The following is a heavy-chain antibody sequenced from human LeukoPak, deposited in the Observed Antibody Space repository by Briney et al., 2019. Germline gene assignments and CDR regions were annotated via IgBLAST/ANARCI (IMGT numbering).Heavy chain of an antibody. CDR3: ARRTTTVSPLFDY. CDR1: GGSISSGGYY. J-gene: IGHJ4*02. CDR2: IYYSGST. V-gene: IGHV4-31*03. Sequence: SETLSLTCTVSGGSISSGGYYWSWIRQHPGKGLEWIGYIYYSGSTYYNPSLKSRVTISVDTSKNQFSLKLRSVTAADTAVYYCARRTTTVSPLFDYWGQGTLVTVSS. D-gene: IGHD4-17*01.